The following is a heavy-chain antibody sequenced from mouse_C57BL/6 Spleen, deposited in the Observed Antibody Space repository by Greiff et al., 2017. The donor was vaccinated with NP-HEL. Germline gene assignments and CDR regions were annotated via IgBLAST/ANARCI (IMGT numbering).Heavy chain of an antibody. V-gene: IGHV1-81*01. CDR3: ARGRITTVVAPFDY. Sequence: QVQLQQSGAELARPGASVKLSCKASGYTFTSYGISWVKQRTGQGLEWIGEIYPRSGNTYYNEKFKGKATLTADKSSSTAYMELRSLTSEDSAVYFCARGRITTVVAPFDYWGQGTTLIVSS. CDR1: GYTFTSYG. J-gene: IGHJ2*01. CDR2: IYPRSGNT. D-gene: IGHD1-1*01.